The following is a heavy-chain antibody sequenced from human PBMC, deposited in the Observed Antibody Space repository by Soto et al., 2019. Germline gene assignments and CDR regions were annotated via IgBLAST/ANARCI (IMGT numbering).Heavy chain of an antibody. V-gene: IGHV1-69*02. CDR1: GDTFNTYI. J-gene: IGHJ4*02. D-gene: IGHD2-8*02. CDR3: AARYCSAATCFNPGAY. Sequence: QVQLVQSGAEVKKPGSSVKVSCKVSGDTFNTYIISWVRQAPGQGLEWMGRIIPILAVTTYSRKFQGRLSITADESTSTAYMEVSSLRSEDTAIYYCAARYCSAATCFNPGAYWGQGTLVAVSS. CDR2: IIPILAVT.